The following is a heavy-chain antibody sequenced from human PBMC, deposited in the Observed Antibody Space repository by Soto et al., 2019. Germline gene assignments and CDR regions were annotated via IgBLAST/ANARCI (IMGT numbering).Heavy chain of an antibody. J-gene: IGHJ5*02. CDR3: ARLLTAALFSYDL. D-gene: IGHD2-21*02. CDR1: GFSHSTSGVA. Sequence: QITLKESGPPLVKPTQTLTLTCTLSGFSHSTSGVAVGWIRQPPGKALEWLGHIYWNDDKYYRTSLKSRLSLTKDTSKNQVVLTMTNVDPVDTGTYYCARLLTAALFSYDLWGQGTLVTVSS. CDR2: IYWNDDK. V-gene: IGHV2-5*01.